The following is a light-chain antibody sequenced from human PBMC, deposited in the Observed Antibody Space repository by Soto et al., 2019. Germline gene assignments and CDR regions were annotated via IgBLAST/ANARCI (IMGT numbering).Light chain of an antibody. CDR3: QQYNNWPYT. Sequence: EIVMTQSPATLSVSPGERATLSCRASQSVSSNLAWYQQKPGQAPRLLIYGASTRATGIPARFSGSRSGTEFTLTISSLQSEDFAVYYCQQYNNWPYTFGQLTKMEIK. CDR1: QSVSSN. V-gene: IGKV3-15*01. J-gene: IGKJ2*01. CDR2: GAS.